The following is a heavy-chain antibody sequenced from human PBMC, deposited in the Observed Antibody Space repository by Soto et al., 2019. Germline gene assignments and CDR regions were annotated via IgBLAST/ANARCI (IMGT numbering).Heavy chain of an antibody. CDR1: GYTFTSYG. V-gene: IGHV1-18*01. J-gene: IGHJ6*02. D-gene: IGHD3-22*01. Sequence: GASVKVSCKASGYTFTSYGISWVRQAPGQGLEWMGWISAYNGNTNYAQKLQGRVTMTTDTSTSTAYMELRSLRSDDTAVYYCARAADSSGYYYEWAYYYYYGMDVWGQGTTVTVSS. CDR3: ARAADSSGYYYEWAYYYYYGMDV. CDR2: ISAYNGNT.